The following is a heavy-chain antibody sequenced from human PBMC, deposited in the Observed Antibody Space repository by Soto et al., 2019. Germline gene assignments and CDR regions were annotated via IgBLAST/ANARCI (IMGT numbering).Heavy chain of an antibody. V-gene: IGHV3-48*02. D-gene: IGHD4-17*01. CDR3: VRPHKSGPVTKAFFED. CDR2: ISASTNTI. J-gene: IGHJ4*02. Sequence: XGFLRITYAASGFTFRDYRMNWVRQAPGKGLDWVAHISASTNTIYYADSVKGRFTISRDNAGDSLYLQMGSLTDEDTAVYYCVRPHKSGPVTKAFFEDWGLGTLVTVSS. CDR1: GFTFRDYR.